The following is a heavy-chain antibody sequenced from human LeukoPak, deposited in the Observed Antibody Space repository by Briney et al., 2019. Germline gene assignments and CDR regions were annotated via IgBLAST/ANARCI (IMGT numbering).Heavy chain of an antibody. D-gene: IGHD3-10*01. CDR3: ASCGSGSHDQNY. CDR2: INHSGST. Sequence: PSETLSLTCTVSGGSISSGGSYWSWIRQPPGKGLEWIGEINHSGSTNYNPSLKSRVTISVDTSKNQFSLKLSSVTAADTAVYYCASCGSGSHDQNYWGQGTLVTVSS. CDR1: GGSISSGGSY. V-gene: IGHV4-39*07. J-gene: IGHJ4*02.